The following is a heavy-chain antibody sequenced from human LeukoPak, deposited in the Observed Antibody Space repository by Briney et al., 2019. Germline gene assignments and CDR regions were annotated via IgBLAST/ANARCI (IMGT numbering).Heavy chain of an antibody. V-gene: IGHV3-21*01. D-gene: IGHD6-13*01. Sequence: GGSLRLSCAASGFTFSSYSMNWVRQAPGKGLEWVSSISSSNSYIYYADSVKGRFTISRDNAKNSLYLQMNSLRAEDTAVYYCARDSYSSSIVDYWGQGTLVTVSS. CDR1: GFTFSSYS. CDR2: ISSSNSYI. CDR3: ARDSYSSSIVDY. J-gene: IGHJ4*02.